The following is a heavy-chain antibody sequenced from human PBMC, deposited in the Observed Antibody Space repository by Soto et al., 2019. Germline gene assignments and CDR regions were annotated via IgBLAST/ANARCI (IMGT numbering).Heavy chain of an antibody. V-gene: IGHV1-18*01. CDR2: MGDHSGNT. CDR1: GYNFTRFG. D-gene: IGHD6-13*01. J-gene: IGHJ6*02. Sequence: QFQLVQSGAEVKRPGASVKVSCKASGYNFTRFGISWVRQAPGHGLEWLGWMGDHSGNTRQEQKFQGRLTMTTDATTNTASNDEGSLPIDDATVDYFGRERQQIAHDDYDNCDGMDVWGQGTTVTVSS. CDR3: GRERQQIAHDDYDNCDGMDV.